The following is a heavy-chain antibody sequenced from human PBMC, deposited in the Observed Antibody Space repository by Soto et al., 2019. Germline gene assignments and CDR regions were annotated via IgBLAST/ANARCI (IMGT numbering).Heavy chain of an antibody. J-gene: IGHJ1*01. CDR3: ARVLSHEYFQH. V-gene: IGHV4-30-2*01. CDR1: GGSISSGGYS. CDR2: IYHSGST. Sequence: SETLSLTCAVSGGSISSGGYSWSWIRQPPGKGLEWIGDIYHSGSTYYNPSLKSRVTISVDKSKNQFSLKLSSVTAADTAVYYCARVLSHEYFQHWGQGTLVTVSS.